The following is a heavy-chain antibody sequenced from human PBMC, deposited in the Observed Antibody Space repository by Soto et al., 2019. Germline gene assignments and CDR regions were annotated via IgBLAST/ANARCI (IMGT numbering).Heavy chain of an antibody. CDR2: ISSSSSTI. V-gene: IGHV3-48*02. D-gene: IGHD3-3*01. J-gene: IGHJ5*02. CDR3: ARDDDFWSGDTKRFDP. Sequence: GGSLRLSCAASGFTFSSYSMNWVRQAPGKGLEWVSYISSSSSTIYYADSVKGRFTISRDNAKNSLYLQINSLRDEDTAVYYCARDDDFWSGDTKRFDPWGQGTLVTVSS. CDR1: GFTFSSYS.